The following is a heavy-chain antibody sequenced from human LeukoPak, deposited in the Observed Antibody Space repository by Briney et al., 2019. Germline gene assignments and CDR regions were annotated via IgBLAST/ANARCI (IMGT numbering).Heavy chain of an antibody. CDR2: IYYSGST. V-gene: IGHV4-39*07. Sequence: SETLSLTCTVSGGSISSSSYYWGWIRQPPGKGLEWIGSIYYSGSTYYNPSLKSRVTISVDTSKNQFSLKLSSVTAADTAVYYCASGGYYYDSSGYYWVYWGQGTLVTVSS. CDR3: ASGGYYYDSSGYYWVY. J-gene: IGHJ4*02. CDR1: GGSISSSSYY. D-gene: IGHD3-22*01.